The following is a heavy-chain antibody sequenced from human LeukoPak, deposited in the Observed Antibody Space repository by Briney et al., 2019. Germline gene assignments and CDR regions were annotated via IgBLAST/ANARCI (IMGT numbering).Heavy chain of an antibody. J-gene: IGHJ4*02. CDR2: FYPGGST. CDR1: GFTVSSNY. CDR3: AGAVDDYVWGSYRPPGH. Sequence: GGSLRLSCAASGFTVSSNYMTWVRQAPGKGLEWVSVFYPGGSTYYADSVKGRFTVSRDNAKNSLYLQMNSLRAEGTAVYYCAGAVDDYVWGSYRPPGHWGQGTLVTVSS. D-gene: IGHD3-16*02. V-gene: IGHV3-66*01.